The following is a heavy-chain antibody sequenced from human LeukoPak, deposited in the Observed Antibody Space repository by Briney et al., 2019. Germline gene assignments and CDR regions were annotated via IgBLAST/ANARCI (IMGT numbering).Heavy chain of an antibody. Sequence: GGSLRLSCAASGFTFSSYAMHWVRQAPGKGLEWVAVISYDGSNKYYADSVKGRFTISRDNSKNTLYLQMNSLRAEDTAVYYCARELPSVAGTGAIDYWGQGTLVTVSS. V-gene: IGHV3-30*04. CDR3: ARELPSVAGTGAIDY. D-gene: IGHD6-19*01. CDR2: ISYDGSNK. CDR1: GFTFSSYA. J-gene: IGHJ4*02.